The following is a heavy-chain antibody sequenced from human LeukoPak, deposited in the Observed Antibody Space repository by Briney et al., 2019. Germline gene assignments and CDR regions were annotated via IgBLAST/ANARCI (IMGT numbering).Heavy chain of an antibody. Sequence: ASVKVSCKASGGTFSSYAISWVRQAPGQGLEWVGRIIPILGIANYAQKFQGRVTITVDKSTSTAYMELSSLRSEDTAVYYCARDGGGDFFDYWGQGTLVTVSS. CDR1: GGTFSSYA. V-gene: IGHV1-69*04. D-gene: IGHD2-21*01. CDR2: IIPILGIA. CDR3: ARDGGGDFFDY. J-gene: IGHJ4*02.